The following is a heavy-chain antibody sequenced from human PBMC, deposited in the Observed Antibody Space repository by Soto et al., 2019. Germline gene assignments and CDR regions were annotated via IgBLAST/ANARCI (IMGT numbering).Heavy chain of an antibody. CDR1: GGTFSSYA. Sequence: QVQLVQSGAEVKKPGSSVKVSCKASGGTFSSYALSWVRQAPGQGLEWMGGIIPIFGTTNYAQKFQGRVTMTADGSTSTADMELSSLTSDDTAVYYCARIYGGGSYFYYGMDVWGQGTTVTVSS. D-gene: IGHD3-16*01. CDR3: ARIYGGGSYFYYGMDV. CDR2: IIPIFGTT. J-gene: IGHJ6*02. V-gene: IGHV1-69*12.